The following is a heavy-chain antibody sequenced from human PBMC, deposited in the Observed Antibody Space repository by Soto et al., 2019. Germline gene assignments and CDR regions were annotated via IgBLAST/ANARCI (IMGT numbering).Heavy chain of an antibody. Sequence: GGSLRLSCAASGFTFSTYAMSWVRQAPGKGLEWVSAISGSGDTTYYANSVKGRFTISRDNSKNTLYLQMNSLRAEDTAVYYCAKGSYRPHDYWGQGTLVTVYS. D-gene: IGHD1-26*01. CDR1: GFTFSTYA. V-gene: IGHV3-23*01. J-gene: IGHJ4*02. CDR2: ISGSGDTT. CDR3: AKGSYRPHDY.